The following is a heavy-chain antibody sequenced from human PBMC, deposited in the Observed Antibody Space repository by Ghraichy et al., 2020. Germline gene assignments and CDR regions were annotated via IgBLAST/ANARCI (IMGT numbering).Heavy chain of an antibody. V-gene: IGHV3-30*18. J-gene: IGHJ5*02. CDR1: GFSFSSYG. CDR2: IAYDGSRT. CDR3: TEEKVGVDALRAERWFVP. D-gene: IGHD3-3*01. Sequence: GGSLRLSCAASGFSFSSYGMHWVRQGPGKGLEWVAVIAYDGSRTYYANSVKGRFTISRDNSRKTVSLQMNNLRPEDTAVYFCTEEKVGVDALRAERWFVPWGRGIMVTVAS.